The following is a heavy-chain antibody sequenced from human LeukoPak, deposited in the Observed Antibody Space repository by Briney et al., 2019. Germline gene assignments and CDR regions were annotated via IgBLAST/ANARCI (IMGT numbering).Heavy chain of an antibody. V-gene: IGHV3-49*04. CDR3: TRGHVLRFLEWLPNYYYYYYMGV. CDR2: IRSKAYGGTT. CDR1: GFTFGDYA. Sequence: PGRSLRLSCTASGFTFGDYAMSWVRQAPGKGLEWVGFIRSKAYGGTTEYAASVKGRFTISRDDSKSIAYLQMNSLKTEDTAVYYCTRGHVLRFLEWLPNYYYYYYMGVWGKGTTVTVSS. D-gene: IGHD3-3*01. J-gene: IGHJ6*03.